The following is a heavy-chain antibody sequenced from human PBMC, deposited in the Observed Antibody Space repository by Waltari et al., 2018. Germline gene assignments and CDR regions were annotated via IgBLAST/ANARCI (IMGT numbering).Heavy chain of an antibody. CDR3: AKDPAYYYYYMDV. Sequence: EVQVLESGGGLLQPGGSLRLSCAASGFTFSSSAMNWVRQAPGKWREWVSIISGGVDNKYYADSVNGRFTISRDNSKNTVYLQMNSLRAEDTAIYYCAKDPAYYYYYMDVWGKGTTVTVSS. CDR1: GFTFSSSA. J-gene: IGHJ6*03. CDR2: ISGGVDNK. V-gene: IGHV3-23*01.